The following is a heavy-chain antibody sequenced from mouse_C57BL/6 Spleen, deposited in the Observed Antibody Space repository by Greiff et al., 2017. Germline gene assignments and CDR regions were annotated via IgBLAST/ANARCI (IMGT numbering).Heavy chain of an antibody. V-gene: IGHV14-1*01. CDR3: TTLHYYGSSGDY. D-gene: IGHD1-1*01. Sequence: VQLQQSGAELVRPGASVKLSCTASGFNIKDYYMHWVQQRPEQGLEWIGRIDPEDGDTEYAPKFQGKATMPADTSSNTAYLQLSSLTSEDTAVYYCTTLHYYGSSGDYWGQGTTLTVSS. CDR1: GFNIKDYY. CDR2: IDPEDGDT. J-gene: IGHJ2*01.